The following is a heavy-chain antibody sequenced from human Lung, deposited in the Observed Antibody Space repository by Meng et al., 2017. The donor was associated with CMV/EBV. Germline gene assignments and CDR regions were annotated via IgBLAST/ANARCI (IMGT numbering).Heavy chain of an antibody. CDR1: GFTFSGYG. V-gene: IGHV3-30*02. D-gene: IGHD1-1*01. J-gene: IGHJ2*01. Sequence: CAASGFTFSGYGMHLVRQAPGKGLGWVAFIRYDENNRKYVDSVKGRFAISRDNSKNTLYLQMNSLRPEDTAVYFCAKDNAGSIWYFDLWGRGTLVTVSS. CDR2: IRYDENNR. CDR3: AKDNAGSIWYFDL.